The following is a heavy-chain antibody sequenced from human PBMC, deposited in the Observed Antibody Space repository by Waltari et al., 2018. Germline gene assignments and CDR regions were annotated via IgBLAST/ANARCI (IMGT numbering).Heavy chain of an antibody. CDR2: INPNSGGT. D-gene: IGHD3-10*01. CDR1: GYTFTGYY. Sequence: QVQLVQSGAEVKKPGASVKVSCKASGYTFTGYYMHWVRQAPGQGLEWMGRINPNSGGTNYAQKCQGRVTMTRDTSISTAYMELSRLRSDDTAVYYCAREIGDSSYDAFDIWGQGTMVTVSS. CDR3: AREIGDSSYDAFDI. V-gene: IGHV1-2*06. J-gene: IGHJ3*02.